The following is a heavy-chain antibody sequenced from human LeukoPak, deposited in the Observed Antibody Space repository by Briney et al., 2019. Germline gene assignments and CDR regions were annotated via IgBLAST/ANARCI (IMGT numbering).Heavy chain of an antibody. CDR3: ARDSGSGSYYNSWPYYCGMDV. D-gene: IGHD3-10*01. J-gene: IGHJ6*02. CDR1: GGSISSYY. V-gene: IGHV4-59*01. Sequence: SETLSLTCTVSGGSISSYYWSWIRQPPGKGLEWIGYIYYSGSTNYNPSLKSRVTISVDTSKNQFSLKLSSVTAADTAVYYCARDSGSGSYYNSWPYYCGMDVWGQGTTVTVSS. CDR2: IYYSGST.